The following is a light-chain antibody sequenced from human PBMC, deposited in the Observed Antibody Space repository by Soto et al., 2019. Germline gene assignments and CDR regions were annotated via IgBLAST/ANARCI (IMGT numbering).Light chain of an antibody. CDR2: DAS. V-gene: IGKV1-17*01. J-gene: IGKJ1*01. CDR3: LQHNSYPLT. Sequence: DIQMTQSPSSLSASVGDRVTITCRASQGIRKDLGWFQQKPGKAPKRLIYDASSLQSGVPSRFSGTGSGTEFTLTINSLQPEDFATYYCLQHNSYPLTFGQGTKVDIK. CDR1: QGIRKD.